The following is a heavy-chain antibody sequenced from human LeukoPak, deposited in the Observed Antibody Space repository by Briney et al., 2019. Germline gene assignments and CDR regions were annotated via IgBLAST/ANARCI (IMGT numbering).Heavy chain of an antibody. CDR3: ARSRGRKVTPFDY. J-gene: IGHJ4*02. V-gene: IGHV4-4*09. CDR2: IYTSGST. Sequence: SETLSLTCTVSGGSISTYYWSWLRQPPGKGLEWIGYIYTSGSTDYNPSLKSRVTISLDTSNNQFSLNLNSVTAADTAVYYCARSRGRKVTPFDYWGQGILVTVSS. CDR1: GGSISTYY. D-gene: IGHD3-10*01.